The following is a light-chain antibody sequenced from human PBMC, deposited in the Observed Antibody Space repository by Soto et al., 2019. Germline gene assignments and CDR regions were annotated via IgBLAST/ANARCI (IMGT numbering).Light chain of an antibody. CDR2: KAS. CDR3: QQYDSYSYT. CDR1: QDVSQW. J-gene: IGKJ2*01. Sequence: DIHMTQSPSTLSASVGDRVTITCRASQDVSQWLAWYQQKPGRAPKLLIYKASSVENGVPSRFSGRGSGTELTLTIRDLQPGDSATYYCQQYDSYSYTFGQGTKLEIK. V-gene: IGKV1-5*03.